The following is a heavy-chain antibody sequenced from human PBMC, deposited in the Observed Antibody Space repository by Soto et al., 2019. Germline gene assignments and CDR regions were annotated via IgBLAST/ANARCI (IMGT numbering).Heavy chain of an antibody. Sequence: SSETLSLTCTVSGGSISSYYWSWIRQPPGKGLEWIGYIYYSGSTNYNPSLKSRVTISVDTSKNQFSLKLSSVTAADTAVYYCARGRGYNYLYYYYGMDVWGQGTTVTVSS. J-gene: IGHJ6*02. CDR3: ARGRGYNYLYYYYGMDV. D-gene: IGHD5-12*01. V-gene: IGHV4-59*01. CDR1: GGSISSYY. CDR2: IYYSGST.